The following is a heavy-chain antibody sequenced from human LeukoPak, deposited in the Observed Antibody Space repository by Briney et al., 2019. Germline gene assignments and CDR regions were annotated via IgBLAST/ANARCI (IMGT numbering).Heavy chain of an antibody. V-gene: IGHV1-18*01. Sequence: ASVKVSCKASGYTFTSYGISWVRQAPGQGLEWMGWISAYNGNTNYAQKLQGRVTMTTDTSTSTAYMELRSLRSEDTAVYYCARIFTVDTAMVIDAFDIWGQGTMVTVSS. CDR1: GYTFTSYG. CDR3: ARIFTVDTAMVIDAFDI. J-gene: IGHJ3*02. CDR2: ISAYNGNT. D-gene: IGHD5-18*01.